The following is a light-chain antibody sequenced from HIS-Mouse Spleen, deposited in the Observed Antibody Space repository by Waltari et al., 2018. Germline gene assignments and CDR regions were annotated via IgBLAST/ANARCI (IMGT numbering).Light chain of an antibody. CDR2: DAS. CDR3: QQRSNWHLT. Sequence: EIVLTQSPATLSLSPGERATLPCRASQSVSSYLAWYQQKPGQAPRLLIYDASNRATGIPARFSGSGSGTDFTLTISSLEPEDFAVYYCQQRSNWHLTFGGGTKVEIK. CDR1: QSVSSY. J-gene: IGKJ4*01. V-gene: IGKV3-11*01.